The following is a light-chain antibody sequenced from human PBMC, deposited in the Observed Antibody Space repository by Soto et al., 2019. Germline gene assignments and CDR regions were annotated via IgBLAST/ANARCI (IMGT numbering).Light chain of an antibody. V-gene: IGKV1-5*01. J-gene: IGKJ5*01. CDR1: QSISSW. CDR2: AAS. Sequence: IRMTQSPSSLSASTGDRVTITCRASQSISSWLAWYQQKPGKAPKLLIYAASSLQSGVPSRFSGSGSGTDFTLTISSLQPEDFATYYCQQYRAFGQGTRLEIK. CDR3: QQYRA.